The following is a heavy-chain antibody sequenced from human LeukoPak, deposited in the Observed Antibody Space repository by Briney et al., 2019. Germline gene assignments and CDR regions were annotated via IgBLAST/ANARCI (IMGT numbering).Heavy chain of an antibody. V-gene: IGHV3-23*01. CDR2: ISGSGGST. Sequence: GGSLRLSCAASGFTFSSYAMSWVRQARGKWLEWVSAISGSGGSTYYADSVKGRFTISRDNSKNTLYLQMNSLRAEDTAVYYRAKASYGDYDLDYWGQGTLVTVSS. J-gene: IGHJ4*02. CDR1: GFTFSSYA. CDR3: AKASYGDYDLDY. D-gene: IGHD4-17*01.